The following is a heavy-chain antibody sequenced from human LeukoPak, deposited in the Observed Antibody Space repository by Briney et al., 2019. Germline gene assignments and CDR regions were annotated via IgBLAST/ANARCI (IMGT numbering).Heavy chain of an antibody. Sequence: PSETLSLTCTVSGGSISSYYWSWIRQPPGKGLEWIGYIYYSGSTNYNPSLKSRVTISVDTSKNQFSLKLSSVTAADTAVYYCARGGPYYYDSSGYQPFDYWGQGTLVTVSS. V-gene: IGHV4-59*01. D-gene: IGHD3-22*01. J-gene: IGHJ4*02. CDR2: IYYSGST. CDR3: ARGGPYYYDSSGYQPFDY. CDR1: GGSISSYY.